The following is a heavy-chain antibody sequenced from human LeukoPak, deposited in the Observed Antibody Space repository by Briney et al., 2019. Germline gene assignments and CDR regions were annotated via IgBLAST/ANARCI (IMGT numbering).Heavy chain of an antibody. CDR3: ARHAITMVRGVISYFDY. CDR1: GGSISSSSYY. Sequence: SETLSLTCTVSGGSISSSSYYWGWIRQPPGKGLEWIVSIYYSGSTYYNPSLKSRVTISVDTSKNQFSLKLSSVTAADTAVYYCARHAITMVRGVISYFDYWGQGTLVTVSS. V-gene: IGHV4-39*01. CDR2: IYYSGST. J-gene: IGHJ4*02. D-gene: IGHD3-10*01.